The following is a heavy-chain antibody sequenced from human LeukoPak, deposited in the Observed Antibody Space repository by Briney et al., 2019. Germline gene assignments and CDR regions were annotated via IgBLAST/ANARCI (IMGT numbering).Heavy chain of an antibody. V-gene: IGHV3-72*01. CDR1: GFTFSDHY. CDR3: ARTLRFLDTTYYYYYYYMDV. D-gene: IGHD3-3*01. Sequence: GGSLRLSCAVSGFTFSDHYMDWVRQAPGKGLEWVGRTRNKANSYTTEYAASVKGRFTISRDDSKNSLYLQMNSLKTEDTAVYYCARTLRFLDTTYYYYYYYMDVWGKGTTVTVSS. J-gene: IGHJ6*03. CDR2: TRNKANSYTT.